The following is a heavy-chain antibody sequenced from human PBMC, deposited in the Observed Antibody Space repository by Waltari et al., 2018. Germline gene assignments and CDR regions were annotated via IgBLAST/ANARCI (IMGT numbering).Heavy chain of an antibody. CDR2: IYHSGST. D-gene: IGHD6-13*01. V-gene: IGHV4-38-2*01. J-gene: IGHJ4*02. CDR1: GYSISSGYY. CDR3: ARQGAVGYSSS. Sequence: QVQLQESGPGLVKHSETLSLTCAVSGYSISSGYYWGWIRQPPGKGLEWIGSIYHSGSTYYNPSLKSRVTISVDTSKNQFSLKLSSVTAADTAVYYCARQGAVGYSSSWGQGTLVTVSS.